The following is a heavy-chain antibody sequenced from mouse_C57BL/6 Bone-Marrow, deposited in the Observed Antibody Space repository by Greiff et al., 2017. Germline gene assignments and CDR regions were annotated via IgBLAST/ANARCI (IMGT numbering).Heavy chain of an antibody. CDR2: IHPNSGST. CDR1: GYTFTSYW. J-gene: IGHJ1*03. CDR3: ERGSITTVVEGYWYFDG. D-gene: IGHD1-1*01. Sequence: QVQLQQPGAELVKPGASVKLSCKASGYTFTSYWMHWVKQRPGQGLEWIGMIHPNSGSTNYNEKFKSKATLTVDKSSSTAYMQLSRLTSEDSAVYYCERGSITTVVEGYWYFDGWGTGTTVTVSS. V-gene: IGHV1-64*01.